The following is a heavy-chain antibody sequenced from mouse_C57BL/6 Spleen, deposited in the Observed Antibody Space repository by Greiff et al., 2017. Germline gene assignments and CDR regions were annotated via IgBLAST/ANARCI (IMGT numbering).Heavy chain of an antibody. V-gene: IGHV5-4*01. J-gene: IGHJ2*01. CDR3: AREDYSNYPLDY. D-gene: IGHD2-5*01. Sequence: EVQRVESGGGLVKPGGSLKLSCAASGFTFSSYAMSWVRQTPEKRLEWVATISDGGSYTYYPDNVKGRFTISRDNAKNNLYLQMSHLKSEDTAMYYCAREDYSNYPLDYWGQGTTLTVSS. CDR2: ISDGGSYT. CDR1: GFTFSSYA.